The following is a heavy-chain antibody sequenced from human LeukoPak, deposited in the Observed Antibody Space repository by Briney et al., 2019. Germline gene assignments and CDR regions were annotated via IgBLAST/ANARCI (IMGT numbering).Heavy chain of an antibody. Sequence: GGSLRLSCAASGFTFSDYYMSWIRQTPGKGLEWISYMSGDGGTMYYADSVKGRFAISRDNAEKSVYLQMNSLRADDTAVYYCSRGRYGSYWGPGTLVTVSS. CDR1: GFTFSDYY. CDR3: SRGRYGSY. V-gene: IGHV3-11*01. J-gene: IGHJ4*02. CDR2: MSGDGGTM. D-gene: IGHD6-19*01.